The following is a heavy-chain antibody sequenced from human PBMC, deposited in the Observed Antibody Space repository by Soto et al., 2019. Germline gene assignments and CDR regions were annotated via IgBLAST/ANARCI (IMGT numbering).Heavy chain of an antibody. CDR2: ISGSGGST. V-gene: IGHV3-23*01. D-gene: IGHD5-18*01. J-gene: IGHJ4*02. Sequence: SGGSLRLSCAASGFTFSSYAMSWVRQAPGKGLEWVSAISGSGGSTYYADSVKGRFTISRDNSKNTLYLQMNSLRAEDTAVYYCAKIEIRLWLRGHVFDYWGQGTLVTVSS. CDR1: GFTFSSYA. CDR3: AKIEIRLWLRGHVFDY.